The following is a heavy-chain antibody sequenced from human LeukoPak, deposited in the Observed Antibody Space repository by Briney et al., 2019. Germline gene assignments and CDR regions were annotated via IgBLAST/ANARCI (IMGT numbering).Heavy chain of an antibody. J-gene: IGHJ4*02. Sequence: TGRSLRLSCTASGFTFGNYLMSWFRQAPGKGLEWIGFISGGTTEYAASVKGRFTISRDDSTSIAYLQMNSLTTEDTAVYYCSRGSGWLSVYWGQGTLVPVSS. D-gene: IGHD2-15*01. CDR2: ISGGTT. V-gene: IGHV3-49*03. CDR1: GFTFGNYL. CDR3: SRGSGWLSVY.